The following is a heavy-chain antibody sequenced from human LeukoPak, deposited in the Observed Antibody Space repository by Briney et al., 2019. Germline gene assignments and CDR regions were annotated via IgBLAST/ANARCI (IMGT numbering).Heavy chain of an antibody. D-gene: IGHD1-26*01. Sequence: PGGSLRLSCSASGFTFNKYAMQWVRQVPGKGLEWVSGIKYADSVKGRFITSRDNAKNSLYLQMNSLRLEDTAFYFCSKAYSGSSWDRFDSWGQGALVTVSS. V-gene: IGHV3-9*01. CDR1: GFTFNKYA. CDR3: SKAYSGSSWDRFDS. CDR2: IK. J-gene: IGHJ4*02.